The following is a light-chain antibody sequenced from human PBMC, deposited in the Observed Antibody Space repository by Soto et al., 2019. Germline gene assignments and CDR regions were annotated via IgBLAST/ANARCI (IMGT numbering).Light chain of an antibody. J-gene: IGKJ3*01. Sequence: EIVMTQSPATLSVSPGERATLSCRASQSISSNLAWYQQKPGQAPRLLMFRTSSRATGFPARFSGSGSGTEFNLTISSLQSEDFAVYFCQQYDNLPLTFGPGTKVDIK. CDR3: QQYDNLPLT. CDR2: RTS. V-gene: IGKV3-15*01. CDR1: QSISSN.